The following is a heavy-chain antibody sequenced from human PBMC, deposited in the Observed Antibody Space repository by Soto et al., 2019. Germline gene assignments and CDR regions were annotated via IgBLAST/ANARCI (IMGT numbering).Heavy chain of an antibody. Sequence: QVQLQESGPGLVKPSETLSLTCTVSSDSIAGENWWSWVRQPPGLGLEWIGEVFHTGGTNYNPSLKSRLTMEVDKSKNQSSLKLISATAADTAVYYCARVFSSGSGWMYYFDFWGQGTLVSVSS. CDR2: VFHTGGT. D-gene: IGHD6-19*01. CDR1: SDSIAGENW. J-gene: IGHJ4*02. CDR3: ARVFSSGSGWMYYFDF. V-gene: IGHV4-4*02.